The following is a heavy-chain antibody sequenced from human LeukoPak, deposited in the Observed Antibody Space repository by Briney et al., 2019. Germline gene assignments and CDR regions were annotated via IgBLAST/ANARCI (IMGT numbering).Heavy chain of an antibody. J-gene: IGHJ4*02. CDR1: GYSISSGYY. Sequence: SETLSLTCTVSGYSISSGYYWGWIRQPPGKGLEWIGSIYHSGSTYYNPSLKSRVTISVDTSKNQFSLKLSSVTAADTAVYYCARVEIPLIVATIRWYFDYWGQGILVSVSS. CDR2: IYHSGST. D-gene: IGHD5-12*01. V-gene: IGHV4-38-2*02. CDR3: ARVEIPLIVATIRWYFDY.